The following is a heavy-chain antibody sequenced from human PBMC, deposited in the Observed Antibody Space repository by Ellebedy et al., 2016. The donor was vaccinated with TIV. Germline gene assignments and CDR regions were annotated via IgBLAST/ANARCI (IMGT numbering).Heavy chain of an antibody. CDR2: ISGSGSTI. CDR1: GFAFSYYY. J-gene: IGHJ4*02. Sequence: GESLKISXAASGFAFSYYYMSWIRQAPGKGLEWVSYISGSGSTIYYADSVKGRFTISRDNAKNSLSLQMNSLRAEDTAVYYCAREISGYNYFFDYWGRGTLVTVSS. D-gene: IGHD1-1*01. V-gene: IGHV3-11*01. CDR3: AREISGYNYFFDY.